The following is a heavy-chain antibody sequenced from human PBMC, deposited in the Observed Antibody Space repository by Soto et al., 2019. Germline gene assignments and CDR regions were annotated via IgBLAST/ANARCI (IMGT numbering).Heavy chain of an antibody. J-gene: IGHJ4*02. CDR3: ARGRIAAAGTAYFDY. CDR2: IIPIFGTA. D-gene: IGHD6-13*01. CDR1: GGTFSSYA. Sequence: SSVKVSCKASGGTFSSYAISWVRQAPGQGLEWMGGIIPIFGTANYAQKFQGRVTITADESTSTAYMELSSLRSEDTAVYYCARGRIAAAGTAYFDYWGQGTLVTVSS. V-gene: IGHV1-69*13.